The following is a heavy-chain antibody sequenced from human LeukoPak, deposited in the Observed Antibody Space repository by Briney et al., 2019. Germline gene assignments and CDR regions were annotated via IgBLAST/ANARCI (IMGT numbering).Heavy chain of an antibody. D-gene: IGHD6-13*01. J-gene: IGHJ4*02. Sequence: PGGSLRLSCTASGFTIGDYSMSWVRQAPGKGLEWVGFIRSKAYGGTTEYAASVKGRFTISRDDSKSIAYLQMNSLKTEDTAVYYSTRSSSWYGGYFDYWGQGALVTVSS. V-gene: IGHV3-49*04. CDR1: GFTIGDYS. CDR2: IRSKAYGGTT. CDR3: TRSSSWYGGYFDY.